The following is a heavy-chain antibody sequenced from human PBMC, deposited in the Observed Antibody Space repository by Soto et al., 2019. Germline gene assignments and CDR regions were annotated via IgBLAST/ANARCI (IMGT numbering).Heavy chain of an antibody. D-gene: IGHD3-22*01. V-gene: IGHV3-30*04. J-gene: IGHJ4*02. CDR2: ISYDGSNK. Sequence: GGSLRLSCAASGFTFSSYAMHWVRQAPGKGLEWVAVISYDGSNKYYADSVKGRFTISRDNSKNTLYLQMNSLRAEDTAVYYCARDRDYYYSSGYDYWGQGTLVTVSS. CDR3: ARDRDYYYSSGYDY. CDR1: GFTFSSYA.